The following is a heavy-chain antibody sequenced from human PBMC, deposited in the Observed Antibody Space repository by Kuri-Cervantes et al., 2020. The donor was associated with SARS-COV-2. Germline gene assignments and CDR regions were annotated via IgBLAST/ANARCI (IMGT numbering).Heavy chain of an antibody. D-gene: IGHD4-17*01. Sequence: GESLKISCAASGFTFSSYWMSWVRQAPGKGLEWVANIKQDGSEKYYVDSVKGRFTISRDNAKNSLYLQMNSLRAEDTAVYYCASLRGDYGMYWGQGTLVTVSS. CDR1: GFTFSSYW. V-gene: IGHV3-7*01. CDR2: IKQDGSEK. CDR3: ASLRGDYGMY. J-gene: IGHJ4*02.